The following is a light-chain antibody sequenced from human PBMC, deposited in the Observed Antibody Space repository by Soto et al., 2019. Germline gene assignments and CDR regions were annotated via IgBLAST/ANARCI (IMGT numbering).Light chain of an antibody. CDR2: GAS. V-gene: IGKV3-20*01. Sequence: EIVLTQSPGTLSFSPGERATLSCRAGQRVSSTYLAWYQQKPGQAPRLLIYGASSRASGIPDRFSGSGSGTDFTLTISRLEPEDFAVYYCQQYGSSPPITFGQGTRLEIK. CDR1: QRVSSTY. CDR3: QQYGSSPPIT. J-gene: IGKJ5*01.